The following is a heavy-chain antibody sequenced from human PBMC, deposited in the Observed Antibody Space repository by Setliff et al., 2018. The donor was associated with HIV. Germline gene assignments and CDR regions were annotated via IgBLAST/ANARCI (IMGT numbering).Heavy chain of an antibody. D-gene: IGHD3-9*01. V-gene: IGHV5-51*01. J-gene: IGHJ3*02. CDR3: ARQRDYEILTGRNGAFDI. CDR1: GYSFTTYW. CDR2: IYPGDSDT. Sequence: GESLKISCKGSGYSFTTYWIGWVRQMPGKGLEWMGVIYPGDSDTRYSPSFQGQVTISADKSISTAYLQWSSLKASDTAMYYCARQRDYEILTGRNGAFDIWGQGTMVTVS.